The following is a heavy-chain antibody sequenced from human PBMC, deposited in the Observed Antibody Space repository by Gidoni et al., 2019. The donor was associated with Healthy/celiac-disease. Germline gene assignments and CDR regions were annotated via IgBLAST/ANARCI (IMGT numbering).Heavy chain of an antibody. CDR2: IYYSGST. D-gene: IGHD5-12*01. CDR3: ATGDSGWVFDY. Sequence: QVQLQESGPGLVRPSATPSLTCTVSGGSISSSYWSWIRQPPGKGLEWIGYIYYSGSTNYNPSLKSRVTISVDTSKNQFSLKLSSVTAADTAVYYCATGDSGWVFDYWGQGTLVTVSS. J-gene: IGHJ4*02. CDR1: GGSISSSY. V-gene: IGHV4-59*01.